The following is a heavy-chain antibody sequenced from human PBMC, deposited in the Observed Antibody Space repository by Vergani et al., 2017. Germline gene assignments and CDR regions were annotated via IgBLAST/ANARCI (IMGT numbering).Heavy chain of an antibody. D-gene: IGHD4-17*01. CDR2: VEPEDGET. Sequence: EVQLVQSGAEVKKPGATMKISCKVSGYTFTEHYMHWVTQATGKGLEWMGLVEPEDGETIYAEKFKGRVTIAADTSTDTAHLELSSLRSDDTAVYYCATPQSVTTGGMEVWGQGTTVIVSS. CDR1: GYTFTEHY. CDR3: ATPQSVTTGGMEV. V-gene: IGHV1-69-2*01. J-gene: IGHJ6*02.